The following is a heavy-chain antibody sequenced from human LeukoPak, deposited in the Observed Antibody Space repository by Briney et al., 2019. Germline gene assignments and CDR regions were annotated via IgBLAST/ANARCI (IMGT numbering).Heavy chain of an antibody. D-gene: IGHD3-9*01. CDR1: GFTFSTYW. CDR3: ARRGGILNGYCDY. CDR2: IKEDGSEK. V-gene: IGHV3-7*03. Sequence: GGSLRLSCAASGFTFSTYWMSWVRKAPGKGLEWVANIKEDGSEKYYVDSVKGRFTISRDNAKNSLYLQMNSLRAEDTAVYYCARRGGILNGYCDYWGQGTLVTVSS. J-gene: IGHJ4*02.